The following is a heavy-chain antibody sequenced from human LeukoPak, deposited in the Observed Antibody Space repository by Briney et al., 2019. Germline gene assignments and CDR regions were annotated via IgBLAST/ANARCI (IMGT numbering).Heavy chain of an antibody. CDR1: GYTFTGYY. Sequence: GESLKVSCKASGYTFTGYYMHWVRQAPGQGLEWMGWINPNSGGTNYAQKVQGRVTMTRDTSISTAYMELSRLRSDDTAVYYCARSDNVVVPAAIDYWGQGTLVTVSS. J-gene: IGHJ4*02. CDR2: INPNSGGT. V-gene: IGHV1-2*02. D-gene: IGHD2-2*01. CDR3: ARSDNVVVPAAIDY.